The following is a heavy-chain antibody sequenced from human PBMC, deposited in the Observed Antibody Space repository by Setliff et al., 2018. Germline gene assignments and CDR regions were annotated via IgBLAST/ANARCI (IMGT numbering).Heavy chain of an antibody. CDR3: AREMEAAGQRAFDI. Sequence: GGSLRLSCAASGFTFSSYWMHWVCQAPGKGLVWVSRVNSDGSSTTYADSVKGRFTMSRDNANNALYLQMNSLTAEDTAVYYCAREMEAAGQRAFDIWGQGTMVTVSS. CDR1: GFTFSSYW. CDR2: VNSDGSST. V-gene: IGHV3-74*01. D-gene: IGHD6-13*01. J-gene: IGHJ3*02.